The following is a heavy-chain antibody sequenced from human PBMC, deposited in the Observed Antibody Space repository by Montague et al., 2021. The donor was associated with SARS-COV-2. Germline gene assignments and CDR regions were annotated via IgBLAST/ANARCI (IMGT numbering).Heavy chain of an antibody. V-gene: IGHV4-4*07. Sequence: SETLSLTCTVSGGPISGYYWSWFRQSAGKGLEWIGRIYNSGSTSYNPSLKSRVTMSVDTSKNQFSLKLSSVTAADTAVYYCARDQGRSNWNYPDYWGQGTLVTVSS. CDR1: GGPISGYY. D-gene: IGHD1-20*01. CDR3: ARDQGRSNWNYPDY. J-gene: IGHJ4*02. CDR2: IYNSGST.